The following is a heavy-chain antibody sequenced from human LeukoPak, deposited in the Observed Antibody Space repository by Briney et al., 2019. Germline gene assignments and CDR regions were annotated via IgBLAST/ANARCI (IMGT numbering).Heavy chain of an antibody. J-gene: IGHJ4*02. D-gene: IGHD6-19*01. CDR2: ISSSSSTI. CDR3: ARDYRSSSGWTVDY. V-gene: IGHV3-48*02. CDR1: GFTFSSYS. Sequence: GGSLRLSCAASGFTFSSYSMNWVRQAPGKGLEWVSYISSSSSTIYYADSVKGRFTISRDNAKNSLYLQMHSLRDEDTAVYYCARDYRSSSGWTVDYWGQGTLVTVSS.